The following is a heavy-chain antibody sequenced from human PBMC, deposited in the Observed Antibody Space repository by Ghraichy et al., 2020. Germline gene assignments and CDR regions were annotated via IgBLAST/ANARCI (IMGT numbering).Heavy chain of an antibody. Sequence: GSLRLSCTVSGGSIRSTYWSWIRQPAGKGLEWIGRMYTSGDTNYNPSLKSRVTMSVDTSKNQFSLKLSSVTAADTAVYYCARDSKFASYDSSGFSQGWYFDLWGRGTLVTVSS. V-gene: IGHV4-4*07. CDR3: ARDSKFASYDSSGFSQGWYFDL. CDR1: GGSIRSTY. D-gene: IGHD3-22*01. J-gene: IGHJ2*01. CDR2: MYTSGDT.